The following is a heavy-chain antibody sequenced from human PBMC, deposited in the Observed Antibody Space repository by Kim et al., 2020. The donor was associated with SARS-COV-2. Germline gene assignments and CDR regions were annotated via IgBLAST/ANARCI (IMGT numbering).Heavy chain of an antibody. CDR3: ARDPYGGNSFIDY. V-gene: IGHV3-21*01. Sequence: GGSLRLSCAASGFTFSSYSMNWVRQAPGKGLEWVSSISSSSYIYYADSVKGRFTISRDNAKNSLYLQMNSLRAEDTAVYYCARDPYGGNSFIDYWGQGTLVTVSS. CDR2: ISSSSYI. CDR1: GFTFSSYS. J-gene: IGHJ4*02. D-gene: IGHD2-21*02.